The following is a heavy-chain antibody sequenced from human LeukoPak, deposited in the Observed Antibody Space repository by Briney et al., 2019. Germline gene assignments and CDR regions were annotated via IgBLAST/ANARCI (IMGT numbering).Heavy chain of an antibody. Sequence: PGGSLRLSCAASGFTFSSYSMNWVRQAPGKGLEWVANIKKDGSATYYVDSVKGRFAVSRDNAKNSLYLQMISLRAEDTAVYYCLQHNSGSTWGQGTLVTVPS. V-gene: IGHV3-7*01. D-gene: IGHD3-10*01. CDR1: GFTFSSYS. J-gene: IGHJ4*02. CDR3: LQHNSGST. CDR2: IKKDGSAT.